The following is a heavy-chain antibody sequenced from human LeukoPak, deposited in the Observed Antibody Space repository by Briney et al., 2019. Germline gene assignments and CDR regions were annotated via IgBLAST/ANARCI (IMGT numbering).Heavy chain of an antibody. CDR1: GYSISSGYY. CDR3: ARDSGDYYYYGMDV. J-gene: IGHJ6*04. D-gene: IGHD3-10*01. Sequence: SETQSLTCAVSGYSISSGYYWGWIRQPPGKGLEWIGSIYHSGSTYYNPSLKSRVTISVDTSKNQFSLKLSSVTAADTAVYYCARDSGDYYYYGMDVWGKGTTVTVSS. V-gene: IGHV4-38-2*02. CDR2: IYHSGST.